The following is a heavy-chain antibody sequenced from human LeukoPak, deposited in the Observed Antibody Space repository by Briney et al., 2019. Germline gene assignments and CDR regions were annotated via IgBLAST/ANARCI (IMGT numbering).Heavy chain of an antibody. V-gene: IGHV3-21*01. J-gene: IGHJ6*04. CDR2: ISSSSSYI. CDR3: ASGFYDSRTYPV. CDR1: GFTFSSYR. Sequence: GSLRLSCAASGFTFSSYRMKWVRRAPGKGLEWVSSISSSSSYIYYADSVKGRFTISRDNAKNSMYLQMDSLRAEDTAVYYCASGFYDSRTYPVCGKGTTVTVSS. D-gene: IGHD3-22*01.